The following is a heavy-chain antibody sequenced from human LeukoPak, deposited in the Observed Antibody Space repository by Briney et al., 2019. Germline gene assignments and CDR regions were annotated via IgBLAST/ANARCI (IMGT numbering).Heavy chain of an antibody. J-gene: IGHJ6*03. D-gene: IGHD2-2*01. Sequence: GGSLRLSCAASGFTFSSYGMHWVRQAPGKGLEWVAVIWYDGSNKYYADSVKGRFTISRDNSKNTLYLQMNSLRAEDTAVYYCAKGQVPAAMSPVWYIDVWGKGTTVTVSS. V-gene: IGHV3-33*06. CDR3: AKGQVPAAMSPVWYIDV. CDR2: IWYDGSNK. CDR1: GFTFSSYG.